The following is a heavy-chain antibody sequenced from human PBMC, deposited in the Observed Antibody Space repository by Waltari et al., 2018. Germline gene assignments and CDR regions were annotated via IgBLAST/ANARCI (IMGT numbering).Heavy chain of an antibody. Sequence: QVQLLESGPGLVRPSETLSLTCAVSGYSISSGYYWGWIRQPPGKGLEWIANIYHSGSTDYNPSLKSRVTISVDTYKNQFSLKLSSVTAADTAVYYCTRLFGGSVWEAFDIWAKGQWSPSLQ. CDR1: GYSISSGYY. V-gene: IGHV4-38-2*01. CDR2: IYHSGST. D-gene: IGHD3-3*01. CDR3: TRLFGGSVWEAFDI. J-gene: IGHJ3*02.